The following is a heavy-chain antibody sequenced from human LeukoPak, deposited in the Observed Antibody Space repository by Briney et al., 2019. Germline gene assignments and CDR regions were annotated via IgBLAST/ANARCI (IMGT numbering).Heavy chain of an antibody. CDR1: GGSISSYY. D-gene: IGHD6-19*01. V-gene: IGHV4-59*01. J-gene: IGHJ4*02. Sequence: SETLSLTCTVSGGSISSYYWSWIRQPPGKGLEWIGYIYYSGSTNYNPSLKSRVTISVDTSKNHFSLKLSSVTAADTAVYYCARDLGVRRGTSAWFFDYWGPGSLVTVSS. CDR2: IYYSGST. CDR3: ARDLGVRRGTSAWFFDY.